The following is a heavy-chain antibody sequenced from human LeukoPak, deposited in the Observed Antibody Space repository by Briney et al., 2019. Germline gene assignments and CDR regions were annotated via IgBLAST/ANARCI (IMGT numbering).Heavy chain of an antibody. CDR1: GFTFSGFG. CDR2: VWNDGSNK. Sequence: PGGSLRLSCAASGFTFSGFGLHWVRQAPGKGLEWVAVVWNDGSNKYYADSVKGRFTISRDNSKNTMYLQMKSLRAEDTAVCYCARESHTSGYYYFDYWGQGTLVTVSS. J-gene: IGHJ4*02. V-gene: IGHV3-33*01. D-gene: IGHD3-22*01. CDR3: ARESHTSGYYYFDY.